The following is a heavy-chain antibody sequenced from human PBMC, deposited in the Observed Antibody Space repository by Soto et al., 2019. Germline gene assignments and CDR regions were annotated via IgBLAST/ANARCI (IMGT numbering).Heavy chain of an antibody. CDR3: ERDALSGYFVS. CDR2: IYYSGST. J-gene: IGHJ5*02. CDR1: GGPISSYY. Sequence: SETLSLTCTVSGGPISSYYWSWIRQPPGKGLEWIGYIYYSGSTNYNPSLKSRVTISVDTSKNQFSLKLSSVTAADTAVYYCERDALSGYFVSWGQGTLVTVSS. D-gene: IGHD3-9*01. V-gene: IGHV4-59*01.